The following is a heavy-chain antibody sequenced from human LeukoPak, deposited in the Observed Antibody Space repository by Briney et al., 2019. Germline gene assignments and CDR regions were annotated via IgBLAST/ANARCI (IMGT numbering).Heavy chain of an antibody. CDR1: GFTLSSYN. V-gene: IGHV3-48*02. Sequence: GGSLRLFCAASGFTLSSYNMNWVRQAPGKGLEWISYITTSIDIISYADSVKGRFTISRDNAKNSLYLQMDSLRDEDTAVYYCVRDHNYYFGYWGQGILVTVSA. J-gene: IGHJ4*02. CDR2: ITTSIDII. CDR3: VRDHNYYFGY.